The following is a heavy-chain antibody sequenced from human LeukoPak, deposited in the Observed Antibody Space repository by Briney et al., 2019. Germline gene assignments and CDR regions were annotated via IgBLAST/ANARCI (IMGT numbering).Heavy chain of an antibody. Sequence: ASVQVSCKTSGYTFTDYYMHWVGRAPGQGLEWMGWINPNSGGTKYAQRFQGRVTMTRDTSITTTYMELSRLASDDTALYYCARYSSAWMTFDYWGQGTLVTVSS. J-gene: IGHJ4*02. D-gene: IGHD6-19*01. CDR2: INPNSGGT. V-gene: IGHV1-2*02. CDR3: ARYSSAWMTFDY. CDR1: GYTFTDYY.